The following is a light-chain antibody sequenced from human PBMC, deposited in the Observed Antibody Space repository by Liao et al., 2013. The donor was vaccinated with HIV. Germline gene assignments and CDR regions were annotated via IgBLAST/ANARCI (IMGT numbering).Light chain of an antibody. V-gene: IGLV3-1*01. J-gene: IGLJ1*01. CDR3: QAWDSSTYV. CDR1: ELGDKF. Sequence: SYELTQPPSVSVSPGQTASITCSGDELGDKFASWYQQKPGQSPVLVIYQDSKRPSGIPARFSGSNSGNTATLTISGTQAMDEADYYCQAWDSSTYVFGTGTKVTVL. CDR2: QDS.